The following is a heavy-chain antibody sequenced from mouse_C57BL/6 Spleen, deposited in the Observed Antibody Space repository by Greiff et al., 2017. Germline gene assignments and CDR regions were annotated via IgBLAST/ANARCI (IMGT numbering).Heavy chain of an antibody. Sequence: QVQLQQSGPELVKPGASVKLSCKASGYTFTSYDINWVKQRPGQGLEWIGWIYPRDGSTKYNEKFKGKATLTVDTSSSTAYMELHSLTSEDSAVYFCATVVEPYYGSSYADWFAYWGQGTLVTVSA. D-gene: IGHD1-1*01. CDR1: GYTFTSYD. V-gene: IGHV1-85*01. CDR3: ATVVEPYYGSSYADWFAY. J-gene: IGHJ3*01. CDR2: IYPRDGST.